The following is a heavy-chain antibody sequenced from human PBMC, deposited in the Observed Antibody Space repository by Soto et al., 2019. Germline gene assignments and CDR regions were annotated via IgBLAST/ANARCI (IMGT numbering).Heavy chain of an antibody. D-gene: IGHD1-26*01. CDR2: IWYDGSNK. CDR3: ASAPDLYSGTYYFDY. Sequence: QVQLVESGGGVVQPGRSLRLSCAASGFTFNNFGIHWVRQAPGKGLEWVAVIWYDGSNKFYADSVKGRFTISRDNSKNTLYLQMNSLRADDTAVYYCASAPDLYSGTYYFDYWGQGTLVTVSS. CDR1: GFTFNNFG. J-gene: IGHJ4*02. V-gene: IGHV3-33*01.